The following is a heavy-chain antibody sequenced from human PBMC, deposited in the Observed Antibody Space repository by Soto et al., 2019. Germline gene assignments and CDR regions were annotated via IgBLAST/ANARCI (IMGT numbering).Heavy chain of an antibody. CDR3: ARQTGSCHEF. CDR1: GFTFSASH. J-gene: IGHJ4*02. D-gene: IGHD2-2*01. CDR2: MRSKADNYET. V-gene: IGHV3-73*01. Sequence: EVQLVESGGGSVQPGESLKLSCSTSGFTFSASHMHWVRQAPGKGLEWVGHMRSKADNYETAYGASVIGRFTVSRDDSKNTAYLQMARLKAEDTAGYYCARQTGSCHEFWGQGTLVTVSS.